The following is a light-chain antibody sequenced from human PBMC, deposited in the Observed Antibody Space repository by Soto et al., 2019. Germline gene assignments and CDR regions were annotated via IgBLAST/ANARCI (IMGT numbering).Light chain of an antibody. V-gene: IGLV1-47*01. CDR3: AAWDDTVRSYV. J-gene: IGLJ1*01. Sequence: QSVLTQPPSVSGTPGQRVTISCSGGISNIGTNYVHWFQQLPGTAPKVLSNRDNQRPSGVPDRFSGSKSGTSASLDMSGLRSEDEAEFYCAAWDDTVRSYVFGTGTKLNVL. CDR2: RDN. CDR1: ISNIGTNY.